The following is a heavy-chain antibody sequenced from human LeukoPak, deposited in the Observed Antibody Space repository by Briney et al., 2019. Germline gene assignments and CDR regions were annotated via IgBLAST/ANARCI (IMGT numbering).Heavy chain of an antibody. J-gene: IGHJ4*02. CDR2: INAGNTNT. CDR1: GYTFTTYA. CDR3: ARGGYSYGYIIFDY. D-gene: IGHD5-18*01. Sequence: ASVKVSCKASGYTFTTYAIHWVRQAPGQRLEWMGWINAGNTNTKYSQKFQSRVTITRDTSASTAYMELSSLRSEDTAVYYCARGGYSYGYIIFDYWGQGTLVTVSS. V-gene: IGHV1-3*01.